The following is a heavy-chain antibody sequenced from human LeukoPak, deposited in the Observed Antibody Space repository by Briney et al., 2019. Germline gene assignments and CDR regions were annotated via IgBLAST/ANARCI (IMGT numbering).Heavy chain of an antibody. CDR2: IYYTGST. J-gene: IGHJ4*02. D-gene: IGHD3-10*01. V-gene: IGHV4-61*01. CDR3: ARRLVGQTFDY. CDR1: GGSVSSNNYQ. Sequence: SETLSLTCIVSGGSVSSNNYQWNWIRQPPGKGLEWIGDIYYTGSTNYNPSLKSRVTISVDTSKNQFSLKLSSVTAADTAVYYCARRLVGQTFDYWGQGTLVTVSP.